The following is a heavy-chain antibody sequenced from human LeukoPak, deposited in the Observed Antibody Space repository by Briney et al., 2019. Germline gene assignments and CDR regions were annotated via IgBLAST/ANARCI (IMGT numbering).Heavy chain of an antibody. J-gene: IGHJ6*02. CDR2: ISSSSSYI. CDR3: ARDRARVVTPLNYYYYGMDV. V-gene: IGHV3-21*01. D-gene: IGHD3-10*01. Sequence: PGGSLRLSCAASGFTFSHYGVHWVRQAPGKGLEWVSSISSSSSYIYYADSVKGRFTISRDNAKNSLYLQMNSLRAEDTAVYYWARDRARVVTPLNYYYYGMDVWGQGTMVTVSS. CDR1: GFTFSHYG.